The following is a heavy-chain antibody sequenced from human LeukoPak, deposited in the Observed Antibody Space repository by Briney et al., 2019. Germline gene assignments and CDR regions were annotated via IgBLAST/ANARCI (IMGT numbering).Heavy chain of an antibody. Sequence: PSETLSLTCADHGGSFSGYYWRWIRQPPGKGLEWIGEINHSGSTNYNPSLKSRVTISVDTSKNKFSLKLSSVTGADTAVYYCARGRALFYDSSGYFSLTPFDYWGQGTLVTVSS. J-gene: IGHJ4*02. CDR3: ARGRALFYDSSGYFSLTPFDY. V-gene: IGHV4-34*01. CDR2: INHSGST. CDR1: GGSFSGYY. D-gene: IGHD3-22*01.